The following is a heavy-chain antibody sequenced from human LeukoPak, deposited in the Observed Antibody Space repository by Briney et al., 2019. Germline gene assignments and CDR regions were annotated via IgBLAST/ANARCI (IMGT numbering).Heavy chain of an antibody. CDR1: GGSFSGYY. V-gene: IGHV4-34*01. CDR2: INHSGST. CDR3: ARVGTVVVPAAMRGWFDP. J-gene: IGHJ5*02. Sequence: KSSETLSLTCAVYGGSFSGYYWSWIRQPPGKGLEWIGEINHSGSTNYNPSLKSRVTISVDTSKNQFSLKLSSVTAADTAVYYCARVGTVVVPAAMRGWFDPWGQGTLVTVSS. D-gene: IGHD2-2*03.